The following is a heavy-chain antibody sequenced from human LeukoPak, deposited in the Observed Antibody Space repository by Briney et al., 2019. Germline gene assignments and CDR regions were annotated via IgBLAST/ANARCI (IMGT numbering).Heavy chain of an antibody. D-gene: IGHD5-12*01. Sequence: PGGSLRLSCAASGFTFSSYEMNWVRRAPGKGLEWVSYISSSGSTIYYADSVKGRFIISRDNAKNTLYLQLNSLRGEDTALYFCATAYSGFAYNWFDPWGQGTLVTVSS. CDR3: ATAYSGFAYNWFDP. CDR2: ISSSGSTI. J-gene: IGHJ5*02. V-gene: IGHV3-48*03. CDR1: GFTFSSYE.